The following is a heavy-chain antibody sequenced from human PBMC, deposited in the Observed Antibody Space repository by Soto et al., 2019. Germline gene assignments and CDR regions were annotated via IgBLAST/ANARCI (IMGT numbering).Heavy chain of an antibody. CDR2: IYYRGST. CDR1: GGSISSGDYY. CDR3: ARLGRGRGGYGT. Sequence: QVQLQESGPGLVKPSQTLSLTCTVSGGSISSGDYYWSWIRQPPGKGLEWIGYIYYRGSTYYNPSLKSRVTISVDTSKNQFSLKLSSVTAAGTAVYYCARLGRGRGGYGTWGQGTLVTVSS. V-gene: IGHV4-30-4*01. D-gene: IGHD5-12*01. J-gene: IGHJ5*02.